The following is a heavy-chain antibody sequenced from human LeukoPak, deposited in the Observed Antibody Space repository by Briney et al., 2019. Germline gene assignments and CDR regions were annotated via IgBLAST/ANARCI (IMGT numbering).Heavy chain of an antibody. V-gene: IGHV4-30-2*01. CDR2: IYHSGST. J-gene: IGHJ6*02. CDR1: GGSTSSGGYS. D-gene: IGHD3-9*01. CDR3: ARGPFYDILTGSDYYGMDV. Sequence: SETLSLTCAVSGGSTSSGGYSWSWIRQPPGKGLEWIGYIYHSGSTYYNPSLKSRVTISVDRSKNQFSLKLSSVTAADTAVYYCARGPFYDILTGSDYYGMDVWGQGTTVTVSS.